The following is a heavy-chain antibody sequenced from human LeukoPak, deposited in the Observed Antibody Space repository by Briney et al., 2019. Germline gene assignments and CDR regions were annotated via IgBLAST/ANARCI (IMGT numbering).Heavy chain of an antibody. V-gene: IGHV3-21*01. CDR2: ISSSSSYI. D-gene: IGHD2-2*01. Sequence: SGGSLRLSCAASGFTFSSYSMNWVRQAPGKGLEWVSSISSSSSYIYYADSVKGRFTISRDNAKNSLYLQMNSLRAEDTAVYYCARVEYCSSTSCSYYMDVWGKGTTVTVSS. CDR1: GFTFSSYS. J-gene: IGHJ6*03. CDR3: ARVEYCSSTSCSYYMDV.